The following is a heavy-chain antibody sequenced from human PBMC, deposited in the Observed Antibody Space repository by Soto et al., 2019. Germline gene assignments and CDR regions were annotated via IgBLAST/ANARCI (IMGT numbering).Heavy chain of an antibody. V-gene: IGHV4-59*01. J-gene: IGHJ6*02. Sequence: PSETLSLTCTVSGGSISSYYWSWIRQPPGKGLEWIGYIYYSGSTNYNPSLKSRVTISVDTSKNQFSLKLSSVTAADTAVYYCASLGGENYYDSSTGLNYYYYYGMDVWGQGTTVTVSS. CDR1: GGSISSYY. CDR2: IYYSGST. D-gene: IGHD3-22*01. CDR3: ASLGGENYYDSSTGLNYYYYYGMDV.